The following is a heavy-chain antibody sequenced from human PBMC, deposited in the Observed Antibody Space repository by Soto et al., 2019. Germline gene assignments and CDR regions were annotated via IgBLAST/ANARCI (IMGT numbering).Heavy chain of an antibody. CDR3: VRVLGAPLYYFDY. V-gene: IGHV4-38-2*02. Sequence: PSETLSLTCPVSGYSISIGNYWGWIRQPPGKRLEWIGSIYQSGSTYYNPSLRSRATISVDTSKNQFSLKLSSVTAADTAVYYCVRVLGAPLYYFDYWGQGILVTVPQ. J-gene: IGHJ4*02. CDR2: IYQSGST. D-gene: IGHD1-26*01. CDR1: GYSISIGNY.